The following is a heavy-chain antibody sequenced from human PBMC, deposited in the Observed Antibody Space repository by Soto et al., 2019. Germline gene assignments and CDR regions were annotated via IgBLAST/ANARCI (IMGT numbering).Heavy chain of an antibody. V-gene: IGHV1-18*01. J-gene: IGHJ6*02. Sequence: AAGKGCCTASGWSFSDYGSNWVGQAPGQGLEGMGWIRSYYGTRKYAQMLQARVTMTADTSTSTAYMELRSLRSDDTAVYYCARGDLVTGYSLDYYDMDVWGQG. CDR1: GWSFSDYG. D-gene: IGHD3-9*01. CDR2: IRSYYGTR. CDR3: ARGDLVTGYSLDYYDMDV.